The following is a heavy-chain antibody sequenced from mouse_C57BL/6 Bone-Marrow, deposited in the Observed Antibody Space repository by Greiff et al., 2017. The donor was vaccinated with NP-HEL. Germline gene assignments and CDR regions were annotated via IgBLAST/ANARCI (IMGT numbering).Heavy chain of an antibody. V-gene: IGHV1-81*01. CDR1: GYTFTSYG. CDR2: IYPRSGNT. Sequence: VQLQQSGAELARPGASVKLSCKASGYTFTSYGISWVKQRTGQGLEWIGEIYPRSGNTYYNEKFKGKATLTADKSSSTAYMELRSLTSEDSEVYFSARSEWLLAFAYWGQGTLVTVSA. J-gene: IGHJ3*01. CDR3: ARSEWLLAFAY. D-gene: IGHD2-3*01.